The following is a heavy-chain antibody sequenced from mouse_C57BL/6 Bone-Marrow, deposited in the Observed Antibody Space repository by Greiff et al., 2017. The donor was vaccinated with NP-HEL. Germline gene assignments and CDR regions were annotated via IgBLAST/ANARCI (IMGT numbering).Heavy chain of an antibody. CDR3: SRYYTLYYYAMDY. CDR1: GFTFSDYG. CDR2: ISNLAYSI. J-gene: IGHJ4*01. V-gene: IGHV5-15*01. D-gene: IGHD2-12*01. Sequence: EVHLVESGGGLVQPGGSLKLSCAASGFTFSDYGMPWVRQAPRKGLEWVAFISNLAYSIYYADTVTGRFTISRENAKNTLYLEMSSLRSEDTAMYYWSRYYTLYYYAMDYWVQGTSVTVSA.